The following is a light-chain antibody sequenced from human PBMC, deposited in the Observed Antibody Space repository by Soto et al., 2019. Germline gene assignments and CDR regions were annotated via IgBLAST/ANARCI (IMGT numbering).Light chain of an antibody. CDR3: NSYTSSSTYV. CDR2: DVS. J-gene: IGLJ1*01. Sequence: QSALTKPASVSGSPGQSITISCTGTSRDVGGYNYVSWYQQHPGKAPKLVIYDVSNRPSGVSNRFSGSKSGNTASLTISGLQAEDEADYYCNSYTSSSTYVFGTGTKVTVL. V-gene: IGLV2-14*01. CDR1: SRDVGGYNY.